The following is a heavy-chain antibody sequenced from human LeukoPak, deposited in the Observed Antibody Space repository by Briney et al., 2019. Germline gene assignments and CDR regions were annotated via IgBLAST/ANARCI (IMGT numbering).Heavy chain of an antibody. CDR1: SYSITTNHY. V-gene: IGHV4-38-2*01. J-gene: IGHJ5*02. Sequence: SETLSLTCAVSSYSITTNHYWGWIRQPPGKGLGWIGNIYHSGITYYNPSLKSRVTMSVDTSKNQFSLKLSSVTATDTAVYYCARRDYAAWFDPWGQGTLVTVSS. CDR2: IYHSGIT. D-gene: IGHD4/OR15-4a*01. CDR3: ARRDYAAWFDP.